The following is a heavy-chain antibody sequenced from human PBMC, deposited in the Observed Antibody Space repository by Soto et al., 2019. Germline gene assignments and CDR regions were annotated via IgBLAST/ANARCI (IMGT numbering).Heavy chain of an antibody. D-gene: IGHD2-2*01. CDR1: GGSVSSGDYY. CDR3: ARAPVPAGPIDY. V-gene: IGHV4-30-4*01. Sequence: ILALTCTVPGGSVSSGDYYWSWIRQPPGKGLEWIGYIYYSGSTYYNPSLKSRVTISVDTSKNQFSLKLSSVTAADTAVYYCARAPVPAGPIDYWGQGTLVTVSS. J-gene: IGHJ4*02. CDR2: IYYSGST.